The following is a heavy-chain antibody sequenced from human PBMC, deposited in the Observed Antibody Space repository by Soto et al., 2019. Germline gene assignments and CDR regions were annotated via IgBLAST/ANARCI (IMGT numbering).Heavy chain of an antibody. V-gene: IGHV4-59*01. Sequence: PSETLSLTCTVSDDSIRSYYWSWIRQSPGKGLEWIGYIYHSGTTSYNPSLKSRVIISINTSKNQFSLKLNSVTAADTAVYYCAREDSRWFDPWGQGTLVT. J-gene: IGHJ5*02. CDR3: AREDSRWFDP. CDR1: DDSIRSYY. CDR2: IYHSGTT.